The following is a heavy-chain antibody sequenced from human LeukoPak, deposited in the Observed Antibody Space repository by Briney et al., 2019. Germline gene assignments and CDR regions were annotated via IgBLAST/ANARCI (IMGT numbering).Heavy chain of an antibody. CDR1: GYTFIRHW. J-gene: IGHJ5*02. CDR3: ARDSSSSASWWFDP. D-gene: IGHD6-6*01. V-gene: IGHV1-46*01. CDR2: INPNGGTT. Sequence: GASVKVSRKASGYTFIRHWMHWVRQAPGQGLEWMGVINPNGGTTIYAQKLQGRVTLTRDMTTSTLYMELSSLTSEDTAVYYCARDSSSSASWWFDPWGQGTLVTVSS.